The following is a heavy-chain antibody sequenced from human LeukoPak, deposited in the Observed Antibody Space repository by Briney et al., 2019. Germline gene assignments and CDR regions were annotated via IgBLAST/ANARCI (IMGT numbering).Heavy chain of an antibody. Sequence: ASVKVSCKASGYTFTSYGISWVRQAPGQGLEWMGWISAYNGNTNYAQKLQGRVTMTTDTSTSTAYMELRSLRSDDTAVYYCARDREQGLVRNWFDPWGQGTLVTVSS. J-gene: IGHJ5*02. CDR3: ARDREQGLVRNWFDP. CDR1: GYTFTSYG. V-gene: IGHV1-18*01. CDR2: ISAYNGNT. D-gene: IGHD6-19*01.